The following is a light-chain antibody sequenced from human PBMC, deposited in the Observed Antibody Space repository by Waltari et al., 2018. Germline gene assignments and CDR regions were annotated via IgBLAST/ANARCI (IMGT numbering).Light chain of an antibody. J-gene: IGKJ5*01. V-gene: IGKV3-11*01. CDR3: QQRRTWPSIT. CDR2: DAS. CDR1: QSINTN. Sequence: EIVLTQSPATLSLSPGERGTLSCRASQSINTNLAWYQQKPGQAPRLLIYDASNRATGIPARFSGSGSGTDFTLTIGSLEREDFAVYYCQQRRTWPSITFGQGTRLEIK.